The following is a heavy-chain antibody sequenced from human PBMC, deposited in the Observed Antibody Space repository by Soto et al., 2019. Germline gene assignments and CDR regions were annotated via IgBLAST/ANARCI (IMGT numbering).Heavy chain of an antibody. CDR1: GFAFRHNY. CDR3: ATGGIYYEA. CDR2: ISTSGSPA. D-gene: IGHD1-26*01. J-gene: IGHJ5*02. V-gene: IGHV3-11*01. Sequence: QVHLVESGGGLVKPGGSLRLSCTVSGFAFRHNYLTWLRQAPGTGLEWLSYISTSGSPAYYADSVKGRFTISTDNAKKSLYLQLDSLRAEDTGVYYCATGGIYYEAWGQGTLVTVSS.